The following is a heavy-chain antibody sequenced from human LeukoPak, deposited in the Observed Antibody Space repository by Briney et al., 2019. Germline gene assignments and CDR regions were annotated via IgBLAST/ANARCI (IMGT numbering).Heavy chain of an antibody. CDR1: GVSISSYY. V-gene: IGHV4-59*01. J-gene: IGHJ4*02. D-gene: IGHD5-24*01. CDR2: IYYSGNT. Sequence: SETLSLTCTVYGVSISSYYWSWIRQPPGKGLEWVGYIYYSGNTNYSPSLKSRVTTSVDTSKNQFSLKLSSVTAADTAVYYCARGGSRDGYNRPLDYWGQGTLVTVSS. CDR3: ARGGSRDGYNRPLDY.